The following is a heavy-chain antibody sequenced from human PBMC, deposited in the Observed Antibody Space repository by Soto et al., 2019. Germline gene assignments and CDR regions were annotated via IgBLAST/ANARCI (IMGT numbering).Heavy chain of an antibody. CDR3: ARLGFYYQSLDP. D-gene: IGHD2-2*01. CDR1: GGSISSSTYY. Sequence: PSETLSLTCTVSGGSISSSTYYWGWMRQPPGKGLEWIGCFYIGGNTNYNPSLESRVTISLDTSKSQFSLTLSSVTASDTAVYYCARLGFYYQSLDPWGHGTLVTVSS. CDR2: FYIGGNT. J-gene: IGHJ5*02. V-gene: IGHV4-39*07.